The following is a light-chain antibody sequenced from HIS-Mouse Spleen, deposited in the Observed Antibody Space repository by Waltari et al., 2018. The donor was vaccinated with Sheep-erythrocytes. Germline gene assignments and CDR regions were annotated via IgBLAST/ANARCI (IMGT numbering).Light chain of an antibody. CDR1: SGHVGGYNF. J-gene: IGLJ2*01. CDR3: SSYTSSSTPVV. V-gene: IGLV2-14*01. CDR2: EVS. Sequence: QSALTQPASVSGSPGQSITISCTGTSGHVGGYNFVSWYQQHPGKAPKLMIYEVSNRPSGVSNRFSGSKSGNTASLTISGLQAEDEADYYCSSYTSSSTPVVFGGGTKLTVL.